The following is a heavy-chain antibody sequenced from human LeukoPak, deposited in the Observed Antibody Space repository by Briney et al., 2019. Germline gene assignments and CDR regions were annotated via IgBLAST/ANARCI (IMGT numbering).Heavy chain of an antibody. V-gene: IGHV3-9*01. CDR1: GFTFDDYG. D-gene: IGHD6-19*01. Sequence: QSGGSLRLSCAASGFTFDDYGMHWVRQPPGKGLEWVSGISWNSGNIGYADSVKGRFTISRDNAKNSLYLQMDILKPEDTAFYYCAKVDGYNSGWYDSWGQGTLVTVSS. J-gene: IGHJ5*01. CDR2: ISWNSGNI. CDR3: AKVDGYNSGWYDS.